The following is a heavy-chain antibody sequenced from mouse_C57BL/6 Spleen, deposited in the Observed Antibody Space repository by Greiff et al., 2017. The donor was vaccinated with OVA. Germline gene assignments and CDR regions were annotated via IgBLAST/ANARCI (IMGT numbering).Heavy chain of an antibody. CDR3: ARRDGYWFAY. CDR1: GFTFSSYT. CDR2: ISGGGGNT. Sequence: EVQVVESGGGLVKPGGSLKLSCAASGFTFSSYTMSWVRQTPEKRLEWVATISGGGGNTYYPDSVKGRFTISRDNAKNTLYLQMSSLRSEDTALYYCARRDGYWFAYWGQGTLVTVSA. V-gene: IGHV5-9*01. D-gene: IGHD2-3*01. J-gene: IGHJ3*01.